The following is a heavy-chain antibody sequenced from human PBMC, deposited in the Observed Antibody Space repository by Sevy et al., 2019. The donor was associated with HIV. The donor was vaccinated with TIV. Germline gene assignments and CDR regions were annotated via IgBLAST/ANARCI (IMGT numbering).Heavy chain of an antibody. CDR2: INSDGSST. J-gene: IGHJ3*02. CDR3: ARTGYSSSWYNRAFDI. Sequence: GGSLRLSCAASGFTFSSYWMHWVRQAPGKGLVWVSRINSDGSSTSYADSVKGRFTISRDNAKNTLYLQMNSLRAEDTAVYYCARTGYSSSWYNRAFDIWGQWTMVTDSS. D-gene: IGHD6-13*01. V-gene: IGHV3-74*01. CDR1: GFTFSSYW.